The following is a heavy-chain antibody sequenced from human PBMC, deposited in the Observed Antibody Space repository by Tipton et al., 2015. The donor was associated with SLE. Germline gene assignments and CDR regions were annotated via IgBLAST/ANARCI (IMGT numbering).Heavy chain of an antibody. CDR1: GYSISSGTYY. CDR2: IDTRGST. J-gene: IGHJ6*03. D-gene: IGHD3-22*01. Sequence: TLSLTCTVSGYSISSGTYYWSWIRQPAGKALECIGYIDTRGSTSYNPSLIGRVAISVDTSKNQFSLKLSSVTAADTAVYYCAREAPTYYYDSSGYSSYYYYYMDVWGKGTTVTVSS. V-gene: IGHV4-61*09. CDR3: AREAPTYYYDSSGYSSYYYYYMDV.